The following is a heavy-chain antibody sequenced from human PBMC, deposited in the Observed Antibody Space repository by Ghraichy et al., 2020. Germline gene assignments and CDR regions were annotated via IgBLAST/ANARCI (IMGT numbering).Heavy chain of an antibody. CDR2: IYYSGST. CDR3: ARDLSYLGASFRMDV. Sequence: SETLSLTCTVSGGSISSGGYYWSWIRQHPGKGLEWIGYIYYSGSTYYNPSLKSRVTISVDTSKNQFSLKLSSVTAADTAVYYCARDLSYLGASFRMDVWGQGTTVTVSS. J-gene: IGHJ6*02. V-gene: IGHV4-31*03. CDR1: GGSISSGGYY. D-gene: IGHD1-26*01.